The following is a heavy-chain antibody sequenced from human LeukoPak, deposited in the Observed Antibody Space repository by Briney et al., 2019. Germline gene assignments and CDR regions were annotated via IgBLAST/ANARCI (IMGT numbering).Heavy chain of an antibody. V-gene: IGHV3-53*01. CDR1: GVAVSDNY. Sequence: PGGSLRLSCAASGVAVSDNYMTWGRQAPRRGLGWVSIRYIACATYYSDSVWGRFSIARHSSKNALFHQMHRLRAEDTPVYYCARGAPGVRKFCSDPFHNWGQGPLVTVSS. D-gene: IGHD2-21*01. CDR2: RYIACAT. CDR3: ARGAPGVRKFCSDPFHN. J-gene: IGHJ4*02.